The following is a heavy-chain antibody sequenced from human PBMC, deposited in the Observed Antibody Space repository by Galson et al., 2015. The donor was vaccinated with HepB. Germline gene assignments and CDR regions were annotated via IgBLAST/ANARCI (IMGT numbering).Heavy chain of an antibody. CDR2: IYHSGST. CDR1: GGSISSGDYS. V-gene: IGHV4-30-2*01. CDR3: ARVRSRGHYFDY. D-gene: IGHD6-25*01. Sequence: AVSGGSISSGDYSWSWIRQPPGKGLEWIGYIYHSGSTYYNPSLKSRVTISVGKSKNQFSLKLSSVTAADTAVYYCARVRSRGHYFDYWGQGTLVTVSS. J-gene: IGHJ4*02.